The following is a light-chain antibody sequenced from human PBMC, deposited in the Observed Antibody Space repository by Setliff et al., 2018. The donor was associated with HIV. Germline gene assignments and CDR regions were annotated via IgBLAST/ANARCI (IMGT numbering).Light chain of an antibody. J-gene: IGLJ2*01. Sequence: QSALTQPASVSGSPGQSITISCTGTSSDVGGYNFVSWYQQHQGKAPKLMIYDDSRRPSGVSDRFSGSKSDNTASLTISGLQAEDEADYYCSSYTSSSSHVVFGGGTK. CDR1: SSDVGGYNF. CDR3: SSYTSSSSHVV. CDR2: DDS. V-gene: IGLV2-14*01.